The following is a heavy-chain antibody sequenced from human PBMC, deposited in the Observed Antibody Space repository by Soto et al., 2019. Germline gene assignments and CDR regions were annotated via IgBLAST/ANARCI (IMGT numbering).Heavy chain of an antibody. Sequence: EVQLVASGGGLVKPGGSLRLSCAASGFSFSSYSINWVRQAPGKGLEWVSSISSSSNHVYYADSVKGRFTISRDNAKSSLFLQMKSLRTEDTAVYYCARDLPLYTGVFDMWGQGTMVTVYS. CDR2: ISSSSNHV. CDR1: GFSFSSYS. V-gene: IGHV3-21*01. CDR3: ARDLPLYTGVFDM. D-gene: IGHD2-2*02. J-gene: IGHJ3*02.